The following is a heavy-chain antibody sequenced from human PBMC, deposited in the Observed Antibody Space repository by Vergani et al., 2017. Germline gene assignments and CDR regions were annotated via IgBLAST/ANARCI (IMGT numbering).Heavy chain of an antibody. CDR3: ASSPGISRRPSYYFDY. CDR2: IFPGDSDT. J-gene: IGHJ4*02. V-gene: IGHV5-51*01. D-gene: IGHD2-15*01. CDR1: GYSFTSYW. Sequence: EVQLVQSGAEVKKPGESLKISCKGSGYSFTSYWIGWVRQMPGKGLELMGIIFPGDSDTRYSPSFQGQVTISADKSISTAYLQWSSLKASDTAMYYCASSPGISRRPSYYFDYWGQGTLVTVSS.